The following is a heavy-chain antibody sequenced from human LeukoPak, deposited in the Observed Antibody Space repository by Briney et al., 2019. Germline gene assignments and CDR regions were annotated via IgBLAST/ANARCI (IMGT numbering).Heavy chain of an antibody. Sequence: GGSLRLSCAASGFTFSSYEMNWVRQAPGKGLEWVSYISSSGSTMYYADSVKGRFTTSRDDAKNSLCLQMNSLRAEDTAVYYCARDAFVVPAAMDPYYYYYYMDVWGKGTTVTISS. CDR2: ISSSGSTM. CDR1: GFTFSSYE. J-gene: IGHJ6*03. CDR3: ARDAFVVPAAMDPYYYYYYMDV. D-gene: IGHD2-2*01. V-gene: IGHV3-48*03.